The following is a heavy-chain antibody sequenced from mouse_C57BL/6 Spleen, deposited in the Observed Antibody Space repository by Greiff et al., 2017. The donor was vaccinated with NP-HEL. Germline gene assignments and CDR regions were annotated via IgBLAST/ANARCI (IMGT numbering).Heavy chain of an antibody. CDR2: IDPENGDT. D-gene: IGHD2-2*01. CDR1: GFNIKDDY. Sequence: VQLQQSGAELVRPGASVKLSCTASGFNIKDDYMHWVKQRPEQGLEWIGWIDPENGDTEYASKFQGKATITADTSSNTAYLQLSSLTSEDTAVYYCTTGGYAAYWGQGTLVTVSA. J-gene: IGHJ3*01. V-gene: IGHV14-4*01. CDR3: TTGGYAAY.